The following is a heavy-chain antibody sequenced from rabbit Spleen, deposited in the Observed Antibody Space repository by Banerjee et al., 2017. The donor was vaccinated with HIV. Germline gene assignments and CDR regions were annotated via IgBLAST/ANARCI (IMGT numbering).Heavy chain of an antibody. J-gene: IGHJ4*01. Sequence: QSLEESGGGLVQPEGSLALTCKASGFTISTSYYMCWVRQAPGKGLEWIGCIYGGNSGNTDYASWAKGRFTTSKTSTTVTLQMTGLTAADTATYFCARSDLSVVTAANLWGPGTLVTVS. D-gene: IGHD1-1*01. CDR2: IYGGNSGNT. CDR3: ARSDLSVVTAANL. CDR1: GFTISTSYY. V-gene: IGHV1S40*01.